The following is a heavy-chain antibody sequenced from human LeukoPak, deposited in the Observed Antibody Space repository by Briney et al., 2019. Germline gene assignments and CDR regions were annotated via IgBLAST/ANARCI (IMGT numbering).Heavy chain of an antibody. Sequence: GRSLRLSCAASGFTFGSYAMHWVRQAPGKGLEWVAVRSYDGNNKYYADSVKGRFTISRDNSKNTLYLQTNSLRAEDTAVYYCARGDYSSSWYVDYWGQGTLVTVSS. V-gene: IGHV3-30*04. CDR1: GFTFGSYA. D-gene: IGHD6-13*01. CDR2: RSYDGNNK. CDR3: ARGDYSSSWYVDY. J-gene: IGHJ4*02.